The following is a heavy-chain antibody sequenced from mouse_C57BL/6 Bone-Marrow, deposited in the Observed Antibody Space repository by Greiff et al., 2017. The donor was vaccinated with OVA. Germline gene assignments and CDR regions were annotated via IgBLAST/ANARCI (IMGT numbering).Heavy chain of an antibody. CDR1: GYTFTEYP. CDR3: ARREERSWFAY. J-gene: IGHJ3*01. V-gene: IGHV1-62-2*01. Sequence: VQLVESGAELVKPGASVKLSCKASGYTFTEYPIHWVKQRPGQGLEWIGCFYPGSGSIKYNEKFKDKATLTVDKSSSTVYMELSSLTSDDSAVYFCARREERSWFAYWGQGTLVTVSA. CDR2: FYPGSGSI.